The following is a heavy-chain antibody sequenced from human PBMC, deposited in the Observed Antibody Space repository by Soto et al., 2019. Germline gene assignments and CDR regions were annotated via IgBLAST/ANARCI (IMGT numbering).Heavy chain of an antibody. CDR3: ARGGQQVLDY. Sequence: SETLSLTCAVSGASISSGGYSWSWIRQPPGRGLEWIGYVFHSETTYYNPSLKSRVTMSVDSSKNQFSLKLTSVTAADTAVYYCARGGQQVLDYWGQGTLVTVSS. V-gene: IGHV4-30-2*01. CDR2: VFHSETT. J-gene: IGHJ4*02. CDR1: GASISSGGYS.